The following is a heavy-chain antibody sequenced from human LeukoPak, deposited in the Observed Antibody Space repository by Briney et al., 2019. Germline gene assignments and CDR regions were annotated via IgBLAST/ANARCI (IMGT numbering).Heavy chain of an antibody. Sequence: ASVKVSCKASGYTFTSYGISWVRQAPGQGLEWMGWINPYNGNTNYAQKLQGRVTMTTDTSTTTAYMELRSLRSDDTAAYYCAREIYGRFDYWGQGTLVTVSS. CDR2: INPYNGNT. D-gene: IGHD4-17*01. CDR1: GYTFTSYG. J-gene: IGHJ4*02. CDR3: AREIYGRFDY. V-gene: IGHV1-18*01.